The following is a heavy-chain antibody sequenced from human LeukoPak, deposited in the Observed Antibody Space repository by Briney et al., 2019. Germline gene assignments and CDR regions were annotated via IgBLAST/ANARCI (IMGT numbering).Heavy chain of an antibody. D-gene: IGHD3-10*01. Sequence: GGSLRLSCAASGFTFSSYEMNWVRQAPGKGLEWVSYISSSGSTIYYADSVKGRFTISRDNSKNTLYLQMNSLRAEDTAVYYCARDSYGSGSYTGRTDYWGQGTLVTVSS. J-gene: IGHJ4*02. CDR1: GFTFSSYE. V-gene: IGHV3-48*03. CDR2: ISSSGSTI. CDR3: ARDSYGSGSYTGRTDY.